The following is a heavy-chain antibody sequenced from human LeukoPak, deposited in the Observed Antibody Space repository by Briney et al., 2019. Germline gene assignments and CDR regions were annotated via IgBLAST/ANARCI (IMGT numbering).Heavy chain of an antibody. J-gene: IGHJ4*02. Sequence: QPGGSLRLSCAASGFTVSSNYMSWVRQAPGKGLEWVSVIYSGGSTYYADSVKGRFTISRDNAKNSLYLQMNSLRAEDTAVYYCARMWGGIAAAGTGYPYWGQGTLVTVSS. V-gene: IGHV3-53*01. CDR1: GFTVSSNY. D-gene: IGHD6-13*01. CDR3: ARMWGGIAAAGTGYPY. CDR2: IYSGGST.